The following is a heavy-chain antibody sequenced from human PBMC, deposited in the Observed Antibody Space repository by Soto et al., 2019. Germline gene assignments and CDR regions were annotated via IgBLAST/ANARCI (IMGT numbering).Heavy chain of an antibody. CDR3: ARSPLRENWFDP. CDR1: GGSISSGGYS. J-gene: IGHJ5*02. Sequence: SETLSLTCAVSGGSISSGGYSWSWIRQPPGKGLEWIGYIYHSGSTYYNPSLKSRVTISVDRSKNQFSLKLSSVTAADTAVYYCARSPLRENWFDPWGQGTLVTVSS. CDR2: IYHSGST. V-gene: IGHV4-30-2*01.